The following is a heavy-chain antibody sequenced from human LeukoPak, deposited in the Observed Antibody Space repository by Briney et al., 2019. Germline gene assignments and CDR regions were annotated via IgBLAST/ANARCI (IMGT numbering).Heavy chain of an antibody. CDR1: GFIFSSYS. D-gene: IGHD6-19*01. J-gene: IGHJ6*02. CDR2: ISSNSDYI. CDR3: ATPASGWSPPTAEHYYYGMEV. Sequence: GGSLRLSCEASGFIFSSYSMNWVRQAPGQGLEWVSSISSNSDYIFYADSLKGRFTISRDTSKNTLYLQMKSLRSEDTAVYYCATPASGWSPPTAEHYYYGMEVWGQGTTVTVSS. V-gene: IGHV3-21*04.